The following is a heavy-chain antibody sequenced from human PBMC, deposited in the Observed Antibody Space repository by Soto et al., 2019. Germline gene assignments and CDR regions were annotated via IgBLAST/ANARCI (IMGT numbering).Heavy chain of an antibody. D-gene: IGHD3-9*01. J-gene: IGHJ6*02. CDR3: ARDILVTGYYGMDV. Sequence: EVQLVESGGGLVQPGGSPRLSCTASGFTFSSYSVNWVRQAPGKGLEWVSHISSSSSTIYYADSVKGRFTISRDNAKKSLYLQMNSLRDEDTAVYYCARDILVTGYYGMDVWGQGTTVTVSS. CDR2: ISSSSSTI. CDR1: GFTFSSYS. V-gene: IGHV3-48*02.